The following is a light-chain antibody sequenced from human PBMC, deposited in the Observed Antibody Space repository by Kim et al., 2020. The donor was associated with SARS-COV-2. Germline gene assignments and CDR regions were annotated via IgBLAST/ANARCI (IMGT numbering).Light chain of an antibody. J-gene: IGLJ3*02. CDR3: ATWDDSLKGV. CDR1: SSNIGSHT. Sequence: QSVLIQPPSASGTPGQRVTISCSGSSSNIGSHTVHWYQQFPGTAPKLLIYSNDQRPSGVPDRFSGSKSGTSASLAISGLQSEDEADYYCATWDDSLKGVFGGGTQLTVL. CDR2: SND. V-gene: IGLV1-44*01.